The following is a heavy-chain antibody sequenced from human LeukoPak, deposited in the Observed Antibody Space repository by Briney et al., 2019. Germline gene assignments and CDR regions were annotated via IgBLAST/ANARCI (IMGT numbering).Heavy chain of an antibody. CDR1: GGSVSSGSYY. Sequence: PSETLSLTCTVSGGSVSSGSYYWSWIRQPPGKGLEWIGYIYYSGSTNYNPSLKSRVTISVDTSKNQFSLKLSYVTAADPAVYYCARVNSDVFRESFDPWGQGTLVTVSS. J-gene: IGHJ5*02. D-gene: IGHD3-10*02. CDR3: ARVNSDVFRESFDP. V-gene: IGHV4-61*01. CDR2: IYYSGST.